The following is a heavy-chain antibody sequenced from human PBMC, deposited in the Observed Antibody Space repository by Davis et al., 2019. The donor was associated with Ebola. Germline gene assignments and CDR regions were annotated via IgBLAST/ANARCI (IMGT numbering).Heavy chain of an antibody. V-gene: IGHV4-59*11. CDR1: GGSISSHY. CDR2: IYYSGST. Sequence: PSETLSLTCTVSGGSISSHYWSWIRQPPGKGLEWIGYIYYSGSTNYNPSLKSRVTISVDTSKNQFSLKLSSVTAADTAVYYCARVETGTHDAFDIWGQGTMVTVSS. J-gene: IGHJ3*02. CDR3: ARVETGTHDAFDI. D-gene: IGHD1-1*01.